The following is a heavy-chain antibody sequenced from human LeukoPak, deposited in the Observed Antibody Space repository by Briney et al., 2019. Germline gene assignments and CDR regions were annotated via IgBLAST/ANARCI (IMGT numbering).Heavy chain of an antibody. Sequence: SETLSLTCAVSGVSFNDYYWSWVRQTPGKGLEWIREINHSGYTNDSPSLKSRVTLSIDTSRKQFSLNLRSVTVADTGIYYCTRMTTGHDYWGQGTLVTVSS. V-gene: IGHV4-34*01. CDR1: GVSFNDYY. CDR3: TRMTTGHDY. J-gene: IGHJ4*02. D-gene: IGHD4-17*01. CDR2: INHSGYT.